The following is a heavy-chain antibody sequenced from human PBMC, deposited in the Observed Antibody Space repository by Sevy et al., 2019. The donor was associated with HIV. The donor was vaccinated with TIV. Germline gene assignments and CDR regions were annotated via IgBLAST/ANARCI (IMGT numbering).Heavy chain of an antibody. V-gene: IGHV3-21*01. CDR3: ARGEGIAGATLVDY. D-gene: IGHD6-25*01. CDR1: GFTSSQSS. CDR2: ISFSSSYI. Sequence: GGSLRLSCVASGFTSSQSSMHWVRQAPGKGLEWVSSISFSSSYIYYADSLKGRFTISRDNAKNSLYLHMHSLRVEDTAVYYCARGEGIAGATLVDYWGQGTLVTVSS. J-gene: IGHJ4*02.